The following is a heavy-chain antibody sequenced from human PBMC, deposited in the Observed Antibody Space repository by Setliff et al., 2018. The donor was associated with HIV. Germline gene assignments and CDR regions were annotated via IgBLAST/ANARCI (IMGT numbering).Heavy chain of an antibody. CDR3: ASRVYYYDESRTLREEGFVP. Sequence: PSETLSLTCAVSGYSISSGFYWGWIRQPPGKGLEWIGDINHRGDTKYNPSLRSRVIISVDKSKNQFSLKLSSVTAADTAVYYCASRVYYYDESRTLREEGFVPWGQGTQVTVSS. CDR2: INHRGDT. V-gene: IGHV4-38-2*01. J-gene: IGHJ5*02. CDR1: GYSISSGFY. D-gene: IGHD3-22*01.